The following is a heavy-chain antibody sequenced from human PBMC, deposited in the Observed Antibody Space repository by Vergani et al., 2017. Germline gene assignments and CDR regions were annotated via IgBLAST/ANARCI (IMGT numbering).Heavy chain of an antibody. V-gene: IGHV1-69*02. J-gene: IGHJ5*02. CDR1: GGTFSSYT. D-gene: IGHD3-22*01. CDR3: ARLPDYYESSGYYYNWFDP. CDR2: IIPILGIA. Sequence: QVQLVQSGAEVTKPGSSVKVPCKASGGTFSSYTISWVRQAPGQGLEWVGRIIPILGIANYAQKFQGRVTITADKSTSPAYVELSSLRSEVTAVYYCARLPDYYESSGYYYNWFDPWGQGTLVTVSS.